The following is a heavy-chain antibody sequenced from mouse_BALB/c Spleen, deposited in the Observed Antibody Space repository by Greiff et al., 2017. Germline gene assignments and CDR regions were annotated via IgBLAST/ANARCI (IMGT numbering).Heavy chain of an antibody. CDR2: IDPANGNT. V-gene: IGHV14-3*02. Sequence: VQLQQSGAELVKPGASVKLSCTASGFNIKDTYMHWVKQRPEQGLEWIGRIDPANGNTKYDPKFQGKATITADTSSNTAYLQLSSLTSEDTAVYYCGVSTMITTYAMDYWGQGTSGTVSS. CDR1: GFNIKDTY. D-gene: IGHD2-4*01. CDR3: GVSTMITTYAMDY. J-gene: IGHJ4*01.